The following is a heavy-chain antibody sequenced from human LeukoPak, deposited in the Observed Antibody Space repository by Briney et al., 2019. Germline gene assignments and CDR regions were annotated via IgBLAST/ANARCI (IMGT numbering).Heavy chain of an antibody. D-gene: IGHD2-2*01. CDR2: IWHSGST. CDR1: GGSIRSGGYL. Sequence: SQTLSLTCAVSGGSIRSGGYLWSWIRQPPGKGLDGNGYIWHSGSTYYHPSLKSRVTISVDRAKNQFYLKLSSVTAADTAVYYCARGGVVVPAAILLGDAFDIWGQGTMVTVSS. J-gene: IGHJ3*02. CDR3: ARGGVVVPAAILLGDAFDI. V-gene: IGHV4-30-2*01.